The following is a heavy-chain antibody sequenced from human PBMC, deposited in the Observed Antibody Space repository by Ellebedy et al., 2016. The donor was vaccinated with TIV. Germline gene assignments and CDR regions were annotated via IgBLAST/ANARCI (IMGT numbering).Heavy chain of an antibody. D-gene: IGHD6-19*01. CDR1: GDSISSSSYF. CDR2: IYYSGST. CDR3: AEGRSGWYYFDY. J-gene: IGHJ4*02. V-gene: IGHV4-39*07. Sequence: SETLSLTCTVSGDSISSSSYFWGWIRQPPGKGLEWIGSIYYSGSTYYNPSLKSRVTISIDTSKKQFSLKLSSVTAADTAVYYCAEGRSGWYYFDYWGQGTLVTVSS.